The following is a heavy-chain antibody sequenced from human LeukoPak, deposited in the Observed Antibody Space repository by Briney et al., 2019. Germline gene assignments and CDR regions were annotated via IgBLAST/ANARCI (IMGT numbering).Heavy chain of an antibody. J-gene: IGHJ6*03. Sequence: AGGSLRLSCAASGFTFSSYVMHWVRQAPGKGLEWVAIISYDGSNEYYADSVKGRFTISRDNAKNSLYLQMNSLRAEDTAVYYCARDQYYYDSSGGNYYYYMDVWGKGTTVTVSS. V-gene: IGHV3-30*04. CDR1: GFTFSSYV. CDR2: ISYDGSNE. D-gene: IGHD3-22*01. CDR3: ARDQYYYDSSGGNYYYYMDV.